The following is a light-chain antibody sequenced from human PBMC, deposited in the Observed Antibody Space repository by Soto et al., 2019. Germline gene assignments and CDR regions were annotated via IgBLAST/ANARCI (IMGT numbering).Light chain of an antibody. CDR1: SRDVGAYNL. V-gene: IGLV2-14*01. Sequence: QSVLTQPASVSGSPGQSITISCSGTSRDVGAYNLVSWYQQSPGKAPKLLIYEVRNRPSGVPYRFSGSKSGNTASLTISSLLPEDEADYFCSAFSSRSTLVFGGGTKVTVL. CDR3: SAFSSRSTLV. J-gene: IGLJ2*01. CDR2: EVR.